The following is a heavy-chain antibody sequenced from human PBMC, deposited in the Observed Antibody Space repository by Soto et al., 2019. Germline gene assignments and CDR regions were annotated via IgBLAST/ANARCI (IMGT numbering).Heavy chain of an antibody. J-gene: IGHJ4*02. CDR1: GFTFSSYD. Sequence: PGGSLRLSCAASGFTFSSYDMHWVRQATGKGLEWVSAIGTAGDTYYPGSVKGRFTISRENAKNSLYLQMNSLRAGDTAVYYCARAYSSSWPLDYWGQGTLVTVSS. V-gene: IGHV3-13*01. CDR2: IGTAGDT. D-gene: IGHD6-13*01. CDR3: ARAYSSSWPLDY.